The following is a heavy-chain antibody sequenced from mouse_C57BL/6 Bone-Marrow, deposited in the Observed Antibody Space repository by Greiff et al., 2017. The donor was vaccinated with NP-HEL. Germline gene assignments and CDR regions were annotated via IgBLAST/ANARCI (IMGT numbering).Heavy chain of an antibody. Sequence: QVQLQQSGPELVKPGDSVKLSCKASGYTFTSYDINWVKQRPGQGLEWIGWIYPRDGSTKYNEKFKGKGTLTVDTSSSTAYMELHSLTSEDSAGYFCAAMVTLRQLRRDYWGKGTTLTVSS. CDR3: AAMVTLRQLRRDY. J-gene: IGHJ2*01. D-gene: IGHD3-2*02. CDR2: IYPRDGST. CDR1: GYTFTSYD. V-gene: IGHV1-85*01.